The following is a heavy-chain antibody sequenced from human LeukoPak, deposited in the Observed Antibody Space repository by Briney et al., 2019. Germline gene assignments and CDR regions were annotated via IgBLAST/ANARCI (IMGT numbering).Heavy chain of an antibody. CDR2: IYYSGST. V-gene: IGHV4-39*01. J-gene: IGHJ5*02. Sequence: KASETLSLTCTVSGGSISSSSYYWGWIRQPRGKGLEWIGSIYYSGSTYYNPSLKSRVTISVDTSKNQFSLKLSSVTAADTAVYYGESQRLDWLVALPNWFDLWGQGTLVTVSS. CDR1: GGSISSSSYY. D-gene: IGHD3/OR15-3a*01. CDR3: ESQRLDWLVALPNWFDL.